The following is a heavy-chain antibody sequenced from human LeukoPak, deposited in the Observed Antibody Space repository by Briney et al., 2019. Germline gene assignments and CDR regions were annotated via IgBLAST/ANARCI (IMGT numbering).Heavy chain of an antibody. Sequence: SETLSLTCAVYGGSFSSYYWSWVRQPPGKGLEWIGEINHSGSTNYNPSLKSRVTISVDTSKNQFSLKLSSVTAADTAVYYCARGKPFLVRHPYGMDVWGKGTTVTVSS. J-gene: IGHJ6*04. CDR3: ARGKPFLVRHPYGMDV. V-gene: IGHV4-34*01. D-gene: IGHD2/OR15-2a*01. CDR1: GGSFSSYY. CDR2: INHSGST.